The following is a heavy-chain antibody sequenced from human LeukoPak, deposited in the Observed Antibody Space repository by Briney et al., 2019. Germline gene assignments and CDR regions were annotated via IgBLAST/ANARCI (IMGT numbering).Heavy chain of an antibody. V-gene: IGHV1-69*05. D-gene: IGHD5-12*01. CDR1: GGTFSSYA. CDR2: ITPIFGTA. Sequence: SVKVSCKASGGTFSSYAISWVRQAPGQGLEWMGRITPIFGTANYAQKFQGRVTITTDESTSTAYMELSSLRSEDTAVYYCARDYSSYTGYYFDYWGQGTLVTVSS. J-gene: IGHJ4*02. CDR3: ARDYSSYTGYYFDY.